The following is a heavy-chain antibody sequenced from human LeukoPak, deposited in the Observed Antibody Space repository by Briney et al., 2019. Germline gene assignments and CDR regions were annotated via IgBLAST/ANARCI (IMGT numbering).Heavy chain of an antibody. D-gene: IGHD1-26*01. Sequence: SETLSLTCAVYGGSFSGYYWSWIRQPPGKGLEWIGYIYYSGSTNYSPSLSSRVTISLDTSKNQFSLKLRSVTAADTAVYYCARGGASSIPLDYWGRGTLVTVSS. CDR3: ARGGASSIPLDY. V-gene: IGHV4-59*01. J-gene: IGHJ4*02. CDR1: GGSFSGYY. CDR2: IYYSGST.